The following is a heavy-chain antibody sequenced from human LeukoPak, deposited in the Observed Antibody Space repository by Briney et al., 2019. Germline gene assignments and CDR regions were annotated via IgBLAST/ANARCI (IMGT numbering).Heavy chain of an antibody. J-gene: IGHJ4*02. V-gene: IGHV1-8*02. CDR2: MNPNSGNT. CDR3: ARGMEFHDY. Sequence: KPGSSVKVSCKASGGTFSSYAISWVRQATGQGLEWMGWMNPNSGNTGYAQKFQGRVTMTRNTSISTAYMELSSLRSEDTAVYYCARGMEFHDYWGQGTLVTVSS. CDR1: GGTFSSYA. D-gene: IGHD1-1*01.